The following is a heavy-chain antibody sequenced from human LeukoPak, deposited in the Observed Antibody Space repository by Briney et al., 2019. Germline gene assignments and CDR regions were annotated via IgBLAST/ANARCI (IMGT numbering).Heavy chain of an antibody. V-gene: IGHV4-34*01. CDR1: GGSFSGYY. J-gene: IGHJ4*02. Sequence: SETLSLTCAVYGGSFSGYYWSWIRQPPGKGLEWIGEINHSGGTNYNPSLKSRVTISVDTSKNQFSLKPSSVTAADTAVYYCARGPSVFTMVRGVIIFDYWGQGTLVTVSS. CDR3: ARGPSVFTMVRGVIIFDY. CDR2: INHSGGT. D-gene: IGHD3-10*01.